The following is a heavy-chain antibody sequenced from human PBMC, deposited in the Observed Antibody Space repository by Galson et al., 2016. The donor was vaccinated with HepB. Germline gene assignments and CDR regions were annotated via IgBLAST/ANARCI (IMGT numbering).Heavy chain of an antibody. CDR1: GGSISSSSYY. Sequence: ETLSLTCTVSGGSISSSSYYWGWLRQPPGKGLEWIGSIYYSGSTDYNPSLKSRVTISVDTSKNQFSLKRSSVTAPDTALYYGASGSKAAETDYRGQGTLVTVSS. J-gene: IGHJ4*02. D-gene: IGHD6-13*01. CDR2: IYYSGST. CDR3: ASGSKAAETDY. V-gene: IGHV4-39*07.